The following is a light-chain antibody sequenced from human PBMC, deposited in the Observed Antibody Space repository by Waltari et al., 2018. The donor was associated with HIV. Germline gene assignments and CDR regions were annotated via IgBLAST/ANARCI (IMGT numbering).Light chain of an antibody. CDR3: QTWGAGIQV. J-gene: IGLJ2*01. V-gene: IGLV4-69*01. CDR1: SGHSTSA. Sequence: QLVLTQSPSASASLGASVKLTCSLSSGHSTSAIAWHQQQPTKGPRFLMKVNSDGSHNKRDEIPDRFSGSSSETERYLTISSLQYDDEADYYCQTWGAGIQVFGGGTKLTVL. CDR2: VNSDGSH.